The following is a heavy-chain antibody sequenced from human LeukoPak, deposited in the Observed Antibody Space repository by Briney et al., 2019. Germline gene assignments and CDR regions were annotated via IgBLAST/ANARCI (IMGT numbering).Heavy chain of an antibody. J-gene: IGHJ4*02. CDR2: GYYSGST. CDR3: ARLNGDHVYYFDY. Sequence: SETLSLTCTVSGGSISSSSSYWGWIRQPPGKGLEWIGSGYYSGSTNYNPSLKSRVTISVDTSKRQFSLELSSVTAADTAVYYCARLNGDHVYYFDYWGQGTLVTVSS. CDR1: GGSISSSSSY. V-gene: IGHV4-39*01. D-gene: IGHD4-17*01.